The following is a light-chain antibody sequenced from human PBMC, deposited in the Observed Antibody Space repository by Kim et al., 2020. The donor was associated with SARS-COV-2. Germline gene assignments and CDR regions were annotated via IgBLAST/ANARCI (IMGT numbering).Light chain of an antibody. Sequence: DIVMTQSPESLAVSLGERATINCKSSQSVLYSSNNKNYLIWYQQKPGQPPKLLIYWASTRESGAPDRFSGSGSGTDFTLTISSLQAEDVAVYYCQQYYTTPLTFGGGTKVDIK. J-gene: IGKJ4*01. CDR3: QQYYTTPLT. CDR2: WAS. CDR1: QSVLYSSNNKNY. V-gene: IGKV4-1*01.